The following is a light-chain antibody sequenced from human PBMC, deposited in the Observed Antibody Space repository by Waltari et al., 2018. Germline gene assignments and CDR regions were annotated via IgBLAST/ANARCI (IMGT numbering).Light chain of an antibody. CDR3: QAWDIKNVI. CDR1: KLENKL. J-gene: IGLJ2*01. V-gene: IGLV3-1*01. CDR2: QDT. Sequence: SYELTQAHSVSVSPGQTATITCSGDKLENKLTSWYQQKPGQSPVLVLYQDTKRPSGIAERSSGSNSGDTATLTITGTQTTDEADYYCQAWDIKNVIFGGGTKLTVL.